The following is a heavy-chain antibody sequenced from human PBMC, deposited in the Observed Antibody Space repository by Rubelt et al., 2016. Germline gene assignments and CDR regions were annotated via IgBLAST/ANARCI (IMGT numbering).Heavy chain of an antibody. CDR3: ARGGGSGWPFEY. D-gene: IGHD6-19*01. Sequence: EVQLVESGGGLVQPGGSLRLSCAASGFTFTNSWMGWVRLAPGTGLEWVANINPAASDTNSVDSVKGRFTMSRDNAKNSLSLQMNSLRAEDTAVYYCARGGGSGWPFEYWGQGTLVTVSS. V-gene: IGHV3-7*03. CDR1: GFTFTNSW. CDR2: INPAASDT. J-gene: IGHJ4*02.